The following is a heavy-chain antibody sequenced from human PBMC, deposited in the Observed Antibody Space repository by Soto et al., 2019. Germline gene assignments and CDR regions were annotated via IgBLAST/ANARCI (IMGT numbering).Heavy chain of an antibody. CDR2: IYWDGDK. V-gene: IGHV2-5*02. Sequence: QINLIESGPTLVKPTQTLTLTCIFSGFSLSTSGAAVGWVRQPPGRALEWLALIYWDGDKRYNASLGNRLTITKDTSMNQVVLTLTNVDPADTATYYCAHRATMTIFGLIIDNGIWFDPWGQGTRVIVSS. D-gene: IGHD3-3*01. J-gene: IGHJ5*02. CDR1: GFSLSTSGAA. CDR3: AHRATMTIFGLIIDNGIWFDP.